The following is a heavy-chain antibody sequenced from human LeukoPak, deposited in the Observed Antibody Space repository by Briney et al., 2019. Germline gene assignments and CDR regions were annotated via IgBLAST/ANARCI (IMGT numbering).Heavy chain of an antibody. D-gene: IGHD3-22*01. J-gene: IGHJ5*02. CDR2: INSDGINT. Sequence: GGSLTLSCAASGFTFSNYWMHWVRHAPGKGLVWVSRINSDGINTSYADCVKGRFTISRDNAKNPLNLQMNSVRAEDTAVYYCARDLGQYYDTSDNWFDPWGQGTLVTVSS. CDR1: GFTFSNYW. V-gene: IGHV3-74*01. CDR3: ARDLGQYYDTSDNWFDP.